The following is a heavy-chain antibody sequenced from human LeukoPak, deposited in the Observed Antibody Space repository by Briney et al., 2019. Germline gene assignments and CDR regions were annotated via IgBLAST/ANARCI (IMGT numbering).Heavy chain of an antibody. J-gene: IGHJ4*02. D-gene: IGHD3-10*01. CDR2: IIGSGGST. CDR3: AKEASALWFGELSYYFDY. CDR1: GLTFSGSW. V-gene: IGHV3-23*01. Sequence: GGSLRLSCAASGLTFSGSWMNWVRQAPGKGLEWVSAIIGSGGSTYYADSVKGRFTISRDNSKNTLYLRMNTLRAEDTAVYYCAKEASALWFGELSYYFDYWGQGTLVTVSS.